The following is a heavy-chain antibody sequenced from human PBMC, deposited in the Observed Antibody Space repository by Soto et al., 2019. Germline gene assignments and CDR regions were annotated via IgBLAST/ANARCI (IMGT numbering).Heavy chain of an antibody. CDR3: ARDRDYYDSSGLAY. V-gene: IGHV4-59*01. Sequence: SHNLSLTCPVSGGTISSYYWSWIRQPPGKGLEWIGHIYYPGSTNYKPSLKSRGTISAATYKNQFYLKLDYVTHADKAVYYCARDRDYYDSSGLAYWGQVILGTVS. CDR2: IYYPGST. CDR1: GGTISSYY. D-gene: IGHD3-22*01. J-gene: IGHJ4*02.